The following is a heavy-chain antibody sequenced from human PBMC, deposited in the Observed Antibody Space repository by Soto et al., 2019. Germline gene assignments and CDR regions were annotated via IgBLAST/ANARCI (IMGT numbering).Heavy chain of an antibody. Sequence: GGSLRLSCAASGFTFSSYGMHWVRQAPGKGLEWVAVISYDGSNKYYADSVKGRFTISRDNSKNTLYLQMNSLRAEDTAVYYCAKDFSSSPPRSYFDYWGQGTLVTVSS. CDR3: AKDFSSSPPRSYFDY. CDR2: ISYDGSNK. V-gene: IGHV3-30*18. J-gene: IGHJ4*02. CDR1: GFTFSSYG. D-gene: IGHD6-6*01.